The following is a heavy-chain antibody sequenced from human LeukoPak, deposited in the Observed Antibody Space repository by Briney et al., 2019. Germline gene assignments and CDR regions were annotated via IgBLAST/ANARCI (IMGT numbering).Heavy chain of an antibody. CDR2: IKQDGSEK. CDR1: GFTFSSYA. D-gene: IGHD5-12*01. V-gene: IGHV3-7*05. J-gene: IGHJ4*02. Sequence: GGSLRLSCAASGFTFSSYAMTWVRQAPGKGLEWVANIKQDGSEKHYVDSVKGRFTISRDNAKNSLYLQMNSLRAEDTAVYYCARAHREATGIVDYWGQGALVTVSS. CDR3: ARAHREATGIVDY.